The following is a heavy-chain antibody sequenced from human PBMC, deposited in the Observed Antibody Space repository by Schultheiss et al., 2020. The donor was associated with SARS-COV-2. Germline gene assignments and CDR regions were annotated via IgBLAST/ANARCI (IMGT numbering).Heavy chain of an antibody. Sequence: GESLKISCAASGFTFSSYSMNWVRQAPGKGLEWVANIKGDTSEIYYVDSVKGRFTISRDNTQNSLFLQMNNLRAEDTAVYYCARGIPAANFDYWGQGTLVTVSS. D-gene: IGHD2-2*01. CDR1: GFTFSSYS. CDR3: ARGIPAANFDY. J-gene: IGHJ4*02. V-gene: IGHV3-7*01. CDR2: IKGDTSEI.